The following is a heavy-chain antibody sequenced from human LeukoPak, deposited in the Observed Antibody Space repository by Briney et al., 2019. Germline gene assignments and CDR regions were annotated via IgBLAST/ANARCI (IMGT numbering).Heavy chain of an antibody. CDR1: GFTFYNYG. Sequence: GGSLRLSCAVSGFTFYNYGMSWVRQAPGKGLEWVSAITASGAATYIADSVKGRFVISRDNSKNTLYMQMNSMRAEDTAVYYCAKDSRFGVGDYYMDVWGKGTTVTVSS. CDR3: AKDSRFGVGDYYMDV. CDR2: ITASGAAT. D-gene: IGHD3-10*01. V-gene: IGHV3-23*01. J-gene: IGHJ6*03.